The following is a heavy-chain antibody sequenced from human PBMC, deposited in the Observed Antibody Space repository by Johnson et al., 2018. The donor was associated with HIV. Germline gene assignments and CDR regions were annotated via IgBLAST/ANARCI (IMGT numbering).Heavy chain of an antibody. D-gene: IGHD1-26*01. CDR3: ARPPLERIISGSYGAFDL. J-gene: IGHJ3*01. Sequence: QVLLVESGGGVVQPGRSLRLSCAASGFSFSSYAMHWVRQSPGKGLEWVAVISFDGGDKYYADSVKGRFTISRDNSKSTFFLQMNSLRTYDTAVYYCARPPLERIISGSYGAFDLWGQGTMVTVSS. CDR2: ISFDGGDK. V-gene: IGHV3-30*03. CDR1: GFSFSSYA.